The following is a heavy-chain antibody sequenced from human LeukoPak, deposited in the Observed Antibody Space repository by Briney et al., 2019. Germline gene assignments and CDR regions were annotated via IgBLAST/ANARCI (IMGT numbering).Heavy chain of an antibody. Sequence: SETLSLTCAVYGGSFSGYYWSWIRQPPGKGLEWIGEINHSGSTNYNPSLKSRVTISVDTSKNQFSLKLSSVTAADTAVYYCAREAGSYYYYYYMDVWGKGTTVTISS. V-gene: IGHV4-34*01. J-gene: IGHJ6*03. CDR2: INHSGST. CDR3: AREAGSYYYYYYMDV. CDR1: GGSFSGYY. D-gene: IGHD1-1*01.